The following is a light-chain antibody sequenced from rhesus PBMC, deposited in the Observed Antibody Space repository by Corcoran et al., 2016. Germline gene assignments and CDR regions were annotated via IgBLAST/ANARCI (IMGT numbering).Light chain of an antibody. Sequence: DIQMTQSPSSLSASVGDRVTITCRASENVNNYLNWYQQKPGKAPKLLIYKASTLQSGVPSRFSGSGSGTDYTFTISSLQPEDVATYYCQHGYGTPRTFGQGTKVEIK. CDR1: ENVNNY. CDR2: KAS. J-gene: IGKJ1*01. V-gene: IGKV1-74*01. CDR3: QHGYGTPRT.